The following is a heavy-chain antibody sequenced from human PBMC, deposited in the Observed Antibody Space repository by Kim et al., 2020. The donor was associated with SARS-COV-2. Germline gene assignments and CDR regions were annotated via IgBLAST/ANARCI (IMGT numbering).Heavy chain of an antibody. J-gene: IGHJ4*02. CDR2: VNSDGSST. D-gene: IGHD3-16*01. V-gene: IGHV3-74*01. Sequence: GGSLRLSCVASGFTFSSYWMHWVRQGPGKGLVWVSRVNSDGSSTSYADSVKGRFTISRDNARNTLYLQMNSLRAEDTAVYYCASLSTGYGWDKFDYWGQG. CDR3: ASLSTGYGWDKFDY. CDR1: GFTFSSYW.